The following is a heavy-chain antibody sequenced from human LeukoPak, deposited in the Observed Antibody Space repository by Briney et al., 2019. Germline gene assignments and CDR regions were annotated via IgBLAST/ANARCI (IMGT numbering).Heavy chain of an antibody. J-gene: IGHJ4*02. CDR3: AREYDFWSGYSPFDY. Sequence: GGSLRLSCAASGFTFSRYTMNWVRQAPGKGLEWVSYISSSGSTKYYADSVKGRFTISRDNAKNSLYLQMNSLRAEDTAVYYCAREYDFWSGYSPFDYWGQGTLVTVSS. CDR2: ISSSGSTK. V-gene: IGHV3-48*04. D-gene: IGHD3-3*01. CDR1: GFTFSRYT.